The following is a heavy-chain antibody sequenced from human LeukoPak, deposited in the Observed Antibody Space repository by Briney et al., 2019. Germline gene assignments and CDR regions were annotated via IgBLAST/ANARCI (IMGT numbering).Heavy chain of an antibody. D-gene: IGHD3-22*01. CDR2: IGTSSTTI. CDR1: GLTFSKAW. J-gene: IGHJ4*02. CDR3: AKFSGRSSDKRGSFDY. Sequence: GGPLGLSVEASGLTFSKAWMSWVRNPPGKGREGVSNIGTSSTTIYYADSVKGRFTISRDNAKNSLYLQMNSLRAEDTAVYYCAKFSGRSSDKRGSFDYWGQGTLVTVSS. V-gene: IGHV3-48*01.